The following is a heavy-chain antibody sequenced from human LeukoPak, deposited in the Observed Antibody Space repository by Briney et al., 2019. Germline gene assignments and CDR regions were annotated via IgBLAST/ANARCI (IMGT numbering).Heavy chain of an antibody. V-gene: IGHV3-23*01. D-gene: IGHD4-17*01. CDR3: AKNYGTSRPFYDY. CDR2: ISGDAIYT. Sequence: GGSLRLSGAASGFTFSNYAMTWVRQAPGKGLQWVSAISGDAIYTYYLDSVKGRFTTSRDNSKNTLFLQMNSLRADDTAVYYCAKNYGTSRPFYDYWGQGIVVTVSS. J-gene: IGHJ4*02. CDR1: GFTFSNYA.